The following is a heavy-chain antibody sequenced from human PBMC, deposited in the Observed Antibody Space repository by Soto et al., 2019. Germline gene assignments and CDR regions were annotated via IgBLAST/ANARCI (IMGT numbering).Heavy chain of an antibody. D-gene: IGHD5-12*01. CDR1: GGSISSYY. CDR2: IYYSGST. Sequence: SETLSLTCTVSGGSISSYYWSWIRQPPGKGLEWIGYIYYSGSTNYNPSLKSRVTISVDTSKNQFSLKLSSVTAADTAVYYCARVYSGYGLHGGYYYYYMDVWGKGTTVTVSS. CDR3: ARVYSGYGLHGGYYYYYMDV. J-gene: IGHJ6*03. V-gene: IGHV4-59*08.